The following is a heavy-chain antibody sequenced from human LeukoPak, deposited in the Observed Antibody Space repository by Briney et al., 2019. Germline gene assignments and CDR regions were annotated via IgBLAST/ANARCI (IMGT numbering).Heavy chain of an antibody. Sequence: WASVKVSCKASGYTFISPDLNWVRQATGRGPEWMGWMNPNSGNSGYAQKFQGRVSFTWNTSITTAYMELSSLRSEDTAVYYCAGPSGRLYDPDAFDIWGQGTMVTVSS. J-gene: IGHJ3*02. CDR3: AGPSGRLYDPDAFDI. CDR2: MNPNSGNS. CDR1: GYTFISPD. V-gene: IGHV1-8*03. D-gene: IGHD2/OR15-2a*01.